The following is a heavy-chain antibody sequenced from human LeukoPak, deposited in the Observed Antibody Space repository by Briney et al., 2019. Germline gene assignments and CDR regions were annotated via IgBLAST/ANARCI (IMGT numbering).Heavy chain of an antibody. V-gene: IGHV3-49*04. CDR2: IRSQAYGAAT. Sequence: GSLRLSCSASGFNFDAYAMSWVRQAPGKGPEWVGFIRSQAYGAATNYAPFVQDRFTISRDDSRSIVHLQLDSLRTDDTAVYFCTRVNYYDSGSLYYGYFDYWGQGALVTVSS. D-gene: IGHD3-22*01. J-gene: IGHJ4*02. CDR1: GFNFDAYA. CDR3: TRVNYYDSGSLYYGYFDY.